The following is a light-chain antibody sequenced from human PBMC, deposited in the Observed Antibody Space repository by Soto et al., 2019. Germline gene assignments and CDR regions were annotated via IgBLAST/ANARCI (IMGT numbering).Light chain of an antibody. CDR3: QPYNNWPLT. J-gene: IGKJ4*01. CDR2: GAS. CDR1: QSVSSN. Sequence: EIAMTQSPATLSVSPGERATLSCRASQSVSSNLAWYQQKPGQDPRLLMYGASTRATAIPARFSGSGSGAEFTLTINRLQSEDFAVYYCQPYNNWPLTFGGGTKVDIK. V-gene: IGKV3-15*01.